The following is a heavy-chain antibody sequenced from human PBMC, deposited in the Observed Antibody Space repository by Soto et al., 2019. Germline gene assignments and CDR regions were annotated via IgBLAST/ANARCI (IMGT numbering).Heavy chain of an antibody. CDR1: GGSFNGYY. V-gene: IGHV4-34*01. D-gene: IGHD6-13*01. CDR3: ARGPGSSRPFDY. CDR2: INHSGST. J-gene: IGHJ4*02. Sequence: SETLSLTCAVYGGSFNGYYWSWIRQPPGKGLEWIGKINHSGSTNYNPSLKSRVTISVDTSKNQFSLKLSSVTAADTAVYYCARGPGSSRPFDYWGQGTLVTVSS.